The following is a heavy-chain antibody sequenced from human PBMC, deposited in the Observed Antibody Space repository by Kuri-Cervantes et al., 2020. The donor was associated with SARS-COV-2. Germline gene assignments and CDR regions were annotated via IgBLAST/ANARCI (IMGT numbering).Heavy chain of an antibody. CDR2: ISSSSSYI. Sequence: GGSLRLSCAASGFTFSSYSMNWVRPAPGKGLEWVPSISSSSSYIYYADSVKGRFTISRDNSKNTLYLQMNSLRAGDTAVYYCARAKSPPTSTTYYDFWSLGTLSRNYYYYGMDVWGQGTTVTVSS. CDR3: ARAKSPPTSTTYYDFWSLGTLSRNYYYYGMDV. CDR1: GFTFSSYS. J-gene: IGHJ6*02. V-gene: IGHV3-21*01. D-gene: IGHD3-3*01.